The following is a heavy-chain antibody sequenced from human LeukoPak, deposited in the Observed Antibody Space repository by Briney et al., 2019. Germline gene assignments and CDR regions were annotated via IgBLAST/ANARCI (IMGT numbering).Heavy chain of an antibody. Sequence: GGSLRLSCAASGFTFSSYWMSWVRQAPGKGLEWVANIKQDGSEKYYVDSVKGRFTISRDNAKNSLYLQMNSLRAEDTAVYYCAREGTGTTESYAFDIWGQGTMVTVSS. CDR1: GFTFSSYW. D-gene: IGHD1-7*01. V-gene: IGHV3-7*01. CDR2: IKQDGSEK. CDR3: AREGTGTTESYAFDI. J-gene: IGHJ3*02.